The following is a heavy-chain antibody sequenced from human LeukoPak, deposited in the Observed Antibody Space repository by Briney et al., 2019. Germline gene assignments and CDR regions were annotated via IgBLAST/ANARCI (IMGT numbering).Heavy chain of an antibody. V-gene: IGHV3-23*01. D-gene: IGHD3-22*01. CDR2: ISGSGGST. Sequence: PGGSLRLSCAASGFTFSSYAMTWVRQAPGKGLEWVSGISGSGGSTYYADSVKGRFTISRDNSKNTLYVQMNSLRAEDTVVYYCAKSDYYDSSGYYYGSDYWGQGTLVTVSS. J-gene: IGHJ4*02. CDR1: GFTFSSYA. CDR3: AKSDYYDSSGYYYGSDY.